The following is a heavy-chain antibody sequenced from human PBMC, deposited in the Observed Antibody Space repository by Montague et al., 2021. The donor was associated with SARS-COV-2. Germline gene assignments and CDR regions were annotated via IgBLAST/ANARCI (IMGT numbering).Heavy chain of an antibody. CDR1: DGPFSNFY. D-gene: IGHD1-26*01. V-gene: IGHV4-34*01. CDR3: ASGDDNGSGYLDV. Sequence: SETLSLTCAVFDGPFSNFYWGWIRQPPGKGLEWIGEINHSGTTYYNPSXKSRVTISVDTSRNQFSLKLNSVTAADAAVYYCASGDDNGSGYLDVWGKGTTVTVSS. CDR2: INHSGTT. J-gene: IGHJ6*03.